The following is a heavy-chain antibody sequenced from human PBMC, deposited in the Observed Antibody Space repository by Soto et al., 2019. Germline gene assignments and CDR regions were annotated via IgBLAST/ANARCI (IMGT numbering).Heavy chain of an antibody. V-gene: IGHV3-53*02. CDR3: QLKPVGGWGY. Sequence: EVQLVETGGGLIHPGGSLRLSCAVSGFTVSSNYMSWVRQAPGKGLEWVSVIYSGGSTYYADSVKGRFTISRDNSKNTLYLQMNSLRAEDTAVYYCQLKPVGGWGYWGQGTLVTVSS. D-gene: IGHD3-16*01. J-gene: IGHJ4*02. CDR2: IYSGGST. CDR1: GFTVSSNY.